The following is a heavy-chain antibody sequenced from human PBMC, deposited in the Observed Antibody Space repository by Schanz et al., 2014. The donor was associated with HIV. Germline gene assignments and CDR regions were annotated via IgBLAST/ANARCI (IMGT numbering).Heavy chain of an antibody. J-gene: IGHJ4*02. CDR1: GGSFSGYY. CDR2: IYHSGNT. V-gene: IGHV4-34*09. D-gene: IGHD4-17*01. CDR3: ARVYGDPLYHFDY. Sequence: QVQLQESGAGLLKPSETLSLTCAVYGGSFSGYYWSWIRQHPVKGLECIGYIYHSGNTYYNPSLKSRVTMSVDTSKNQFSLKLSSVSAADTAVYYCARVYGDPLYHFDYWGQGTLVTVSS.